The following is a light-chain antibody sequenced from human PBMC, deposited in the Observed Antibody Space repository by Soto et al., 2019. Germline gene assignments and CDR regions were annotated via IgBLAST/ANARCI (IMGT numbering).Light chain of an antibody. Sequence: NFMLTQPHSVSESPGKTVIISCTRSSGSIASNYVQWYQQRPGSAPTIVIYEDNQRPSGVPDRFSGSVDSSSNSASLTISXXXXEXEXXXXXHSXESNNVVXGXGXKLTVL. CDR3: HSXESNNVV. CDR1: SGSIASNY. CDR2: EDN. J-gene: IGLJ3*02. V-gene: IGLV6-57*03.